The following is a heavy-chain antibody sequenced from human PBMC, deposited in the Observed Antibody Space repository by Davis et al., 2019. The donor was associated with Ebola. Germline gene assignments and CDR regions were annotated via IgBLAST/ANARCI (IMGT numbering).Heavy chain of an antibody. CDR2: ISGSGNGDGP. D-gene: IGHD6-25*01. CDR1: EFIFSSYA. Sequence: GESLKISCATSEFIFSSYAMSWVRQAPGKGLEWVSGISGSGNGDGPYYADSVKGRFTISRDNSKNTVYLQMHSLRAEDTAIYYCAKNRYSGAYNYFDFWGQGTLVSVSS. J-gene: IGHJ4*02. V-gene: IGHV3-23*01. CDR3: AKNRYSGAYNYFDF.